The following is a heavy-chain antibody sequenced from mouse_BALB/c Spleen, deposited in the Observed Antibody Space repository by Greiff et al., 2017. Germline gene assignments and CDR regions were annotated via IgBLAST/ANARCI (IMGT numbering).Heavy chain of an antibody. D-gene: IGHD1-1*01. CDR3: ARGGIYYGSSYAYWYFDV. V-gene: IGHV1-63*02. CDR2: IYPGGGYT. J-gene: IGHJ1*01. CDR1: GYTFTNYW. Sequence: VQLQQSGAELVRPGTSVKMSCKAAGYTFTNYWIGWVKQRPGHGLEWIGDIYPGGGYTNYNEKFKGKATLTADTSSSTAYMQLSSLTSEDSAIYYCARGGIYYGSSYAYWYFDVWGAGTTVTVSS.